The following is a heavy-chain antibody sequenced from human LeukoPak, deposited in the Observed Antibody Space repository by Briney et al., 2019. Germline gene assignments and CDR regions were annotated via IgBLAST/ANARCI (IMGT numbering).Heavy chain of an antibody. Sequence: SETLSLTCTVSGGSISSYYWSWIRQPPGKGLEWIGSIYYSGSTYYNPSLKSRVTISVDTSKNQFSLKLSSVTAADTAVYYCARVGYSSSWYGKGGLGPLDYWGQGTLVTVSS. D-gene: IGHD6-13*01. J-gene: IGHJ4*02. CDR1: GGSISSYY. CDR2: IYYSGST. V-gene: IGHV4-59*12. CDR3: ARVGYSSSWYGKGGLGPLDY.